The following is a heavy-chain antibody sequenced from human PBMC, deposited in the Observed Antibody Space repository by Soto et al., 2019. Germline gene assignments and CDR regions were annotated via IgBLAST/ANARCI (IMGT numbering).Heavy chain of an antibody. D-gene: IGHD6-19*01. CDR3: TTLSVSGNFDH. V-gene: IGHV3-73*01. J-gene: IGHJ4*02. Sequence: GGSLRLSCAASGFTFSGSAVHWVRQASGKGLEWVGRIRSNGDSYVTAYGASVKGRFTISRDDSKNTASLQMNSLNTEDTAVYYCTTLSVSGNFDHWGQGTLVTVSS. CDR2: IRSNGDSYVT. CDR1: GFTFSGSA.